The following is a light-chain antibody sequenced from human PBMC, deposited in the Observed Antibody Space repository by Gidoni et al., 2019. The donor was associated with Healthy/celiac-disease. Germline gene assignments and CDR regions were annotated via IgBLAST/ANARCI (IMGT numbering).Light chain of an antibody. Sequence: EIVLTQSPGTLSLSPGERATLSCRASQSVSSSYLAWYQQKPGQAPRLLIYGASSRATGIPDRFRGRGSGKEFNLNISRMEPEEFAVYYCQQDGSSPFGQGTRLEIK. CDR2: GAS. J-gene: IGKJ5*01. CDR3: QQDGSSP. CDR1: QSVSSSY. V-gene: IGKV3-20*01.